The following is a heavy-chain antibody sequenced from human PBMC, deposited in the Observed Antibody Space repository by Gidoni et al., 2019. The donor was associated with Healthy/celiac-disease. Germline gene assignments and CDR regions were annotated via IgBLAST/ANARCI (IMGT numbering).Heavy chain of an antibody. J-gene: IGHJ3*02. Sequence: EVQLLESGGGLVQPGGSLRLSCAASGFTFSSYAMSWVRQAPGKVLEWVSAISGSGGSTYYADSVKGRFTISRDNSKNTLYLQMNSLRAEDTAVYYCAKMSWLVGDAFDIWGQGTMVTVSS. D-gene: IGHD6-19*01. CDR1: GFTFSSYA. CDR3: AKMSWLVGDAFDI. CDR2: ISGSGGST. V-gene: IGHV3-23*01.